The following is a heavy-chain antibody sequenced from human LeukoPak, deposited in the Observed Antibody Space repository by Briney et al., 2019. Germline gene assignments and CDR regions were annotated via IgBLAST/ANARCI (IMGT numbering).Heavy chain of an antibody. CDR1: GFIFSSYA. CDR2: ISGSGGST. V-gene: IGHV3-23*01. CDR3: AKGITIFDY. J-gene: IGHJ4*02. Sequence: GASLRLSCAASGFIFSSYAMSWVRQAPGKGLEWVSAISGSGGSTYYADSVKGRFTIARDNSKNTMYLQMNSLRAEETAIYYCAKGITIFDYWGQGTLVTVSS. D-gene: IGHD3-3*01.